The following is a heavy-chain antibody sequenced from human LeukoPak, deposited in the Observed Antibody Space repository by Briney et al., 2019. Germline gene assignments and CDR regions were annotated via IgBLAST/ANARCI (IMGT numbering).Heavy chain of an antibody. CDR2: VNLNSGNT. V-gene: IGHV1-8*01. J-gene: IGHJ4*02. CDR1: GHSFGNFD. CDR3: ARGPEVWGFREGDN. Sequence: ASVKVSCKASGHSFGNFDINWVRQATGQGLEWMGWVNLNSGNTGYAARFQGRVTMTRNTSTTTAYMELSSLRPEDTAVYYCARGPEVWGFREGDNWGQGSLVTVSS. D-gene: IGHD3-16*01.